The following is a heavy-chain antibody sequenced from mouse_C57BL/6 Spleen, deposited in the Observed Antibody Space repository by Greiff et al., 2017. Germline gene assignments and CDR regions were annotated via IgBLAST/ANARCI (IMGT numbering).Heavy chain of an antibody. V-gene: IGHV1-4*01. Sequence: VQLVESGAELARPGASVKMSCKASGYTFTSYTMHWVKQRPGQGLEWIGYINPSSGYTKYNQKFKDKATLTADKSSSTAYMQLSSLTSEDSAVYYCARISTTVVATPAWFAYWGQGTLVTVSA. J-gene: IGHJ3*01. CDR3: ARISTTVVATPAWFAY. CDR2: INPSSGYT. D-gene: IGHD1-1*01. CDR1: GYTFTSYT.